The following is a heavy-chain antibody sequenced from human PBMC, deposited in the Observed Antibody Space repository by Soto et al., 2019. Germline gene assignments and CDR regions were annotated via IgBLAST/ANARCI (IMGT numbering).Heavy chain of an antibody. J-gene: IGHJ4*02. D-gene: IGHD4-4*01. V-gene: IGHV4-59*08. CDR1: GGSINSYY. CDR2: IYYSGST. CDR3: ARHSVTKAFEY. Sequence: SETLSLTCTVSGGSINSYYWSWIRHSPGKGLEWIGYIYYSGSTNYNPSLKSRVTISVDTSKNQFSLKLSSVTAADTAMYYCARHSVTKAFEYCGQGTLVTVSS.